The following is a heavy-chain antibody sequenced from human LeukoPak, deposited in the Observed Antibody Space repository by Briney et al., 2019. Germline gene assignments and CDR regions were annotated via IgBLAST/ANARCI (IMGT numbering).Heavy chain of an antibody. D-gene: IGHD1-26*01. CDR2: IKPDGSEM. CDR1: GFTLSSYW. V-gene: IGHV3-7*01. J-gene: IGHJ4*02. CDR3: ARPFSGSLYYFDY. Sequence: GGSLRLSCAASGFTLSSYWMSWVRQAPGKGLEWVANIKPDGSEMYYVDSVKGRFTISRDNAKNSLYLQMNSLRAEDTAVYYCARPFSGSLYYFDYWGQGTLVTVSS.